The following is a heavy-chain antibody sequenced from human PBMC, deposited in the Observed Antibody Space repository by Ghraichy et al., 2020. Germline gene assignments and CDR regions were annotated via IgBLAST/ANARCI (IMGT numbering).Heavy chain of an antibody. CDR1: GFTFSSYA. CDR3: AKDGAGSYWKFDY. D-gene: IGHD3-10*01. J-gene: IGHJ4*02. Sequence: GSLNISCAASGFTFSSYAMSWVRQAPGKGLEWVSAISGSGGSTYYADSVKGRFTISRDNSKNTLYLQMNSLRAEDTAVYYCAKDGAGSYWKFDYWGQGTLVTVSS. V-gene: IGHV3-23*01. CDR2: ISGSGGST.